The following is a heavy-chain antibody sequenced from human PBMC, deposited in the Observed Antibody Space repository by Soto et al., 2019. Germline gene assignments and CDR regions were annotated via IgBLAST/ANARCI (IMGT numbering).Heavy chain of an antibody. D-gene: IGHD6-19*01. CDR3: ARGIEGWYQGRYYYGMDV. CDR1: CASISSGNYY. J-gene: IGHJ6*02. V-gene: IGHV4-30-4*02. Sequence: SETLSLTCTVSCASISSGNYYWSWIRQPPGKGLEWIGYIYSSGTTYYNPSLESRVTISVDTSRNQFSLKLSSVTAADTAVYYCARGIEGWYQGRYYYGMDVWGQGTTVTVSS. CDR2: IYSSGTT.